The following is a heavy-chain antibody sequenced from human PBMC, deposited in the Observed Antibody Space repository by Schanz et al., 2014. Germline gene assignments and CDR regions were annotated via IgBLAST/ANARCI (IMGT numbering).Heavy chain of an antibody. J-gene: IGHJ4*02. V-gene: IGHV1-18*01. D-gene: IGHD2-21*01. CDR1: GYIFINSG. Sequence: QIQLVQSGPEVKKPGATVKVSCKASGYIFINSGISWVRQAPGQGLEWMGWISVYNHNKEYDQKFQGRVTMTTDTSTSAAYMALTDLRSDDTAAYYCARDRRLIDRDAVYDFDSWGQGTLXTVSS. CDR3: ARDRRLIDRDAVYDFDS. CDR2: ISVYNHNK.